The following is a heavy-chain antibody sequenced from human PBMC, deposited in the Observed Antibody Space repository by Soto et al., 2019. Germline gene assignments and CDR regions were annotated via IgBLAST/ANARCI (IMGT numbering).Heavy chain of an antibody. J-gene: IGHJ4*02. CDR3: ARVRLWSGYLSPFFDD. Sequence: GGSLRLSCAASGITFGRYWMSWVRQAPGKGLEWVASMKQDASEEYYVDSVKGRFTISRDNAKSLVYLQMNSLRAEDTAVYYCARVRLWSGYLSPFFDDWGQGTLVTVSS. CDR2: MKQDASEE. V-gene: IGHV3-7*01. D-gene: IGHD3-3*01. CDR1: GITFGRYW.